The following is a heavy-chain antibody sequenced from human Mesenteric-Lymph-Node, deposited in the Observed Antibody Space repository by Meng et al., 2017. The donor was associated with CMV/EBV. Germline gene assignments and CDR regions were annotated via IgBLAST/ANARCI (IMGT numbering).Heavy chain of an antibody. V-gene: IGHV3-9*01. CDR2: ISWNSDII. Sequence: GGSLRLSCAASGFTFDDYAMHWVRQAPGKGLEWVSGISWNSDIIGYADSVKGRFTISRDNSKNTLYLQMNSLRAEDTAVYYCARDLVLRFLEWLSYGMDVWGQGTTVTVSS. CDR3: ARDLVLRFLEWLSYGMDV. CDR1: GFTFDDYA. D-gene: IGHD3-3*01. J-gene: IGHJ6*02.